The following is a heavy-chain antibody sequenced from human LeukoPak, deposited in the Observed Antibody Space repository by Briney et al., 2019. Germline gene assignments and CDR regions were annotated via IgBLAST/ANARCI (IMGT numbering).Heavy chain of an antibody. CDR1: GGSISSYY. D-gene: IGHD3-10*01. CDR3: ARALKGHYGSGSHFDY. V-gene: IGHV4-59*01. Sequence: SETLSLTCTVSGGSISSYYWSWIRQPPGKGLEWIGYIYYSGSTNYNPSLKSRVTISVDTSKNQFSLKLSSVTAADTAVYYCARALKGHYGSGSHFDYWGQGTLVTVSS. J-gene: IGHJ4*02. CDR2: IYYSGST.